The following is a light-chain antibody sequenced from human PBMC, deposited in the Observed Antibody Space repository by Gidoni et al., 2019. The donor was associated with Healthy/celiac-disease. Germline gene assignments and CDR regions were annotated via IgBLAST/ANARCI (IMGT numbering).Light chain of an antibody. Sequence: DIQMTQSPSSLSASVRDRVTITCRASQGISSYLNWYQQKPGKAPKLLIYAASSLQSGVPSRFSGSGSGTDFTLTISCLQPEDFATYYCQQSYSTLRTFGPGTKVDIK. J-gene: IGKJ3*01. CDR3: QQSYSTLRT. V-gene: IGKV1-39*01. CDR2: AAS. CDR1: QGISSY.